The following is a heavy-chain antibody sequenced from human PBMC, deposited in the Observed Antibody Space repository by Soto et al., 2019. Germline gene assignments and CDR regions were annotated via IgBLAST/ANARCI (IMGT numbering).Heavy chain of an antibody. D-gene: IGHD2-8*01. CDR3: ARSHCTDGICYTEIIPS. J-gene: IGHJ4*02. V-gene: IGHV1-2*02. CDR2: INAKNGGT. Sequence: QVELVQSGTEVKKPGASVKVSCEASSFTFIDFYIHWWRQAPGQGLEWMGWINAKNGGTRYAEKFQDRVTLTRDRSVRTAYLELQRLRSDDTAVYYCARSHCTDGICYTEIIPSWGQGTLVTVS. CDR1: SFTFIDFY.